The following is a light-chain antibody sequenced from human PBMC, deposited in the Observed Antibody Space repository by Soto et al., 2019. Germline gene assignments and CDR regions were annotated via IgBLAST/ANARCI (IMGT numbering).Light chain of an antibody. CDR3: QQYSSYTWT. J-gene: IGKJ1*01. CDR2: DAS. Sequence: DIQMTQSPSTLSASVGDRVTITCRASQSINSWLAWYQQKPGKAPKLLMYDASSLESGVPSRFSGSGSGTEFTLTISSLQPDEFATYYCQQYSSYTWTFGQGTKVEIK. CDR1: QSINSW. V-gene: IGKV1-5*01.